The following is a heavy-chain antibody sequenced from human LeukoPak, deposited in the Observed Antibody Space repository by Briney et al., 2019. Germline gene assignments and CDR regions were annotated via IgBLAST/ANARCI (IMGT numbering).Heavy chain of an antibody. Sequence: GASVKVSCKVSGYTLTDLSTHWVRQAPGKGLESMGGLDPADGETIYAQKFQGRVTMTEDTSTDTAYMELNSLRSEDTAVYYCATHRTTVITGLVYWGQGTLVSVSS. CDR1: GYTLTDLS. J-gene: IGHJ4*02. CDR2: LDPADGET. D-gene: IGHD4-17*01. V-gene: IGHV1-24*01. CDR3: ATHRTTVITGLVY.